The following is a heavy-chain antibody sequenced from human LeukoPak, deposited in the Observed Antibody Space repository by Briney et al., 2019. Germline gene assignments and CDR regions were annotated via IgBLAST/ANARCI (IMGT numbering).Heavy chain of an antibody. Sequence: GGSLRLSCAASGFTFSSYAMSWVRQAPGKGLEWVSAISASGGSTYYADSVKGRFTISRDNSKNTLYLQMNSLRAEDTAVYYCAKVHVVVVPAAIPYFDYWGQGTLVTVSS. J-gene: IGHJ4*02. D-gene: IGHD2-2*01. CDR2: ISASGGST. CDR1: GFTFSSYA. CDR3: AKVHVVVVPAAIPYFDY. V-gene: IGHV3-23*01.